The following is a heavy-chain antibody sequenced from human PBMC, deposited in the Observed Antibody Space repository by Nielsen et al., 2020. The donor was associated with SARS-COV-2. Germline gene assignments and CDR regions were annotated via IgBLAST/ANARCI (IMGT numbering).Heavy chain of an antibody. Sequence: GESLKISCAASGFTVSNNYMTWVRQAPGKGLEWVSVIHSDDTTYYADSVKGRFTISRDNSKNTLYLQMNSLRAEDTAMYYCARDRAAAGTGLSYWGQGTLVTVSS. D-gene: IGHD6-13*01. V-gene: IGHV3-53*01. CDR1: GFTVSNNY. CDR2: IHSDDTT. CDR3: ARDRAAAGTGLSY. J-gene: IGHJ4*02.